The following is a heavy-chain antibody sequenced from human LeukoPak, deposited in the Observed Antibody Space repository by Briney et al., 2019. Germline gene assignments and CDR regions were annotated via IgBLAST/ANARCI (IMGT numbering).Heavy chain of an antibody. CDR2: MNPNSGNT. Sequence: ASVKVSCKASGYTFTSYDINWVRQATGQGLEWMGWMNPNSGNTGYAQKFQGRVTMTRNTSISTAYMELSSLRSEDTAVYYCARGRGYSYEFDYWGQGTLVTVSS. D-gene: IGHD5-18*01. J-gene: IGHJ4*02. CDR1: GYTFTSYD. V-gene: IGHV1-8*01. CDR3: ARGRGYSYEFDY.